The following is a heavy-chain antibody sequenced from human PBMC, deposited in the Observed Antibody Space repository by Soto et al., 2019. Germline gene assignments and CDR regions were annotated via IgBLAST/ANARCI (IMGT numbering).Heavy chain of an antibody. J-gene: IGHJ4*01. V-gene: IGHV3-23*01. CDR3: AKDPCPREFIGWNIDY. Sequence: EVQLLESGGDWVQTGGSLRLSCAASGFTFNSYAMYWVRQAPGKGLEWVLGIRGSGSNTLYADSVKGRFPISRDNSKNTLCLPMNSLSADDPAGYYGAKDPCPREFIGWNIDYCGHGTLVIVAS. CDR2: IRGSGSNT. D-gene: IGHD6-19*01. CDR1: GFTFNSYA.